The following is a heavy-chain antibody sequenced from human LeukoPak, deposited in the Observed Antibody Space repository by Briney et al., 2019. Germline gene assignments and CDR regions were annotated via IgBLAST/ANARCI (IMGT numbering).Heavy chain of an antibody. CDR1: GFTFSSYW. Sequence: GGSLRLSCTVSGFTFSSYWMSWVRQAPGKGLEWVANIKQDGSEKFYVDSVKGRFTVSRDNAKNSLYLQMNNLRAEDTAVYYCARDWRQDNAFDLWGRGTMVTVSS. V-gene: IGHV3-7*01. J-gene: IGHJ3*01. CDR2: IKQDGSEK. D-gene: IGHD2-15*01. CDR3: ARDWRQDNAFDL.